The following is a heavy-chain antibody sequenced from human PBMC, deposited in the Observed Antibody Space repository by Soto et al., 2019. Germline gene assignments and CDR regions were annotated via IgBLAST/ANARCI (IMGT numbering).Heavy chain of an antibody. D-gene: IGHD2-2*01. CDR3: ARDVKAFASCPPHGGMDV. CDR1: GYTFTSYG. Sequence: ASVKVSCKASGYTFTSYGISWVRQAPGQGLEWMGWISAYNGNTNYAQKLQGRVTMTTDTSTSTAYMELRSLRSDDTAVYYCARDVKAFASCPPHGGMDVWGQGTTVTVSS. CDR2: ISAYNGNT. J-gene: IGHJ6*02. V-gene: IGHV1-18*01.